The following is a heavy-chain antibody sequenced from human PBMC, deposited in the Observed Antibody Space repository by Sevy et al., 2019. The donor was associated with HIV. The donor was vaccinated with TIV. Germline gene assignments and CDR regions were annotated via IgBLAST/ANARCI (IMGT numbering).Heavy chain of an antibody. CDR1: GFIFSNSW. J-gene: IGHJ4*02. V-gene: IGHV3-7*01. D-gene: IGHD6-25*01. CDR3: AKNGRTGGR. CDR2: IKEDGSEK. Sequence: GGSLRLSCAASGFIFSNSWMSRFRQAPEKGLEWVANIKEDGSEKNYVDSVKGRFTISRDNGKNSLYLQMNSLRAEDTAVYYCAKNGRTGGRWGQGTLVTVSS.